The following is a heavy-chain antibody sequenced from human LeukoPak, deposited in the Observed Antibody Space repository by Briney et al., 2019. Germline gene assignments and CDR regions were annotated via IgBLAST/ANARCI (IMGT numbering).Heavy chain of an antibody. Sequence: SETLSLTCTVSGGSISSYYWSWIRQPAGKGLEWIGRIYTSGGTNYNPSLKSRVTMSVDTSKNQFSLKLSSVTAADTAVYYCARGGQWLVPNWFDPWGQGTLVTVSS. CDR1: GGSISSYY. J-gene: IGHJ5*02. CDR2: IYTSGGT. CDR3: ARGGQWLVPNWFDP. D-gene: IGHD6-19*01. V-gene: IGHV4-4*07.